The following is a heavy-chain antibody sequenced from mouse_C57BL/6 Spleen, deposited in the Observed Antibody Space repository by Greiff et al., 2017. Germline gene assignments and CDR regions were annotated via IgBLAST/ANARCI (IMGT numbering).Heavy chain of an antibody. CDR1: GFTFSSYT. CDR3: ARHNWEDYCDY. CDR2: ISGGGGNT. D-gene: IGHD4-1*01. Sequence: DVMLVESGGGLVKPGGSLKLSCAASGFTFSSYTMSWVRQTPEKRLEWVATISGGGGNTYYPDSVKGRFTISRDNAKNTLYLQMSSLRSEDTALYYCARHNWEDYCDYWGQGTTLTVSS. V-gene: IGHV5-9*01. J-gene: IGHJ2*01.